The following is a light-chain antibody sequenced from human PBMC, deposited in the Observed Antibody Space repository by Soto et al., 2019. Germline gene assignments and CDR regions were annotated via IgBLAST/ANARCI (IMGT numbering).Light chain of an antibody. V-gene: IGLV2-8*01. J-gene: IGLJ1*01. CDR1: SSDVGGYNY. CDR2: EVS. Sequence: QSALTQPPSASGSPGQSVTISCTGTSSDVGGYNYVSWYQQHPGKSPKLMIDEVSERPSGVPDRFSGSKSGNTASLTVSGLQAEDEADYYGSSFAISNNYVFCTGTKLTVL. CDR3: SSFAISNNYV.